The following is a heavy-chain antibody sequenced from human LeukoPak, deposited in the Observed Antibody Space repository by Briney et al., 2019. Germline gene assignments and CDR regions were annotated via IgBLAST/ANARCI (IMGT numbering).Heavy chain of an antibody. CDR1: GYTFTGYY. V-gene: IGHV1-2*02. Sequence: ASVKVSCKASGYTFTGYYMHWVRQAPGQGLEWMGWINPNSGGTNYAQKFQGRVTMTRDTSISTVYMELSRLRSDDTAVYYCARDPSGSYWFDYWGQGTLVTVSS. CDR3: ARDPSGSYWFDY. CDR2: INPNSGGT. J-gene: IGHJ4*02. D-gene: IGHD1-26*01.